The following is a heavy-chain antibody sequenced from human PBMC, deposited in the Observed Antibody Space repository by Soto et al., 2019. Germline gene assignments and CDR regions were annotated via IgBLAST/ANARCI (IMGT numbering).Heavy chain of an antibody. Sequence: QAQLQESGPGLVKPSETLSLTCTVSGGSISRYYWSWIRQPPGKGLEWIGYINYSGSTNYNPSLNRRVTVLVDTSRNHCSLKLISVTAADTAVYYCARRVGIYYYYYIDVWGRGTTVTVSS. V-gene: IGHV4-59*08. D-gene: IGHD1-20*01. CDR3: ARRVGIYYYYYIDV. CDR1: GGSISRYY. CDR2: INYSGST. J-gene: IGHJ6*03.